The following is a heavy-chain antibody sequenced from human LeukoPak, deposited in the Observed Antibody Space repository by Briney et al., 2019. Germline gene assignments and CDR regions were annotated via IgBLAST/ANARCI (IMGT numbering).Heavy chain of an antibody. Sequence: GASVKASCKASGYTFTGYYMHWVRQAPGQGLEWMGWINPNSGGTTYAQKFQGRVTMTRDTSISTAYMELSRLRSDDTAVYYCARAYDSRYIPNWFDPWGQGTLVTVSS. CDR3: ARAYDSRYIPNWFDP. CDR1: GYTFTGYY. D-gene: IGHD3-22*01. V-gene: IGHV1-2*02. J-gene: IGHJ5*02. CDR2: INPNSGGT.